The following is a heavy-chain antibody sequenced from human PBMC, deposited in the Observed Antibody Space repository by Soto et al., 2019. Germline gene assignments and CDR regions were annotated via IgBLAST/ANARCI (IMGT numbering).Heavy chain of an antibody. CDR1: GGSISSYY. CDR3: ARLYSSSWLNYFDY. D-gene: IGHD6-13*01. CDR2: IYYSGST. Sequence: SSETLSLTCTVSGGSISSYYWGWIRQPPGKGLEWIGYIYYSGSTNYNPSLKSRVTISVDTSKNQSSLKLSSVTAADTAVYYCARLYSSSWLNYFDYWGQGTLVTVSS. V-gene: IGHV4-59*12. J-gene: IGHJ4*02.